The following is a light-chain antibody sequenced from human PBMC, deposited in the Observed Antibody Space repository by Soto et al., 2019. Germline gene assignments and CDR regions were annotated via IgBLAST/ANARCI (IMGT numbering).Light chain of an antibody. CDR2: SAS. CDR1: QSVSTTY. V-gene: IGKV3-20*01. CDR3: QQFGGSPPLYT. Sequence: EIVLTQSPGTLSLSPGERSTLSCRASQSVSTTYLAWYQQKPGQAPRLRIYSASRRATGIPDRFSGSGSGTDFTLTISRLEPEDFAVYYCQQFGGSPPLYTFGQGTKLEIK. J-gene: IGKJ2*01.